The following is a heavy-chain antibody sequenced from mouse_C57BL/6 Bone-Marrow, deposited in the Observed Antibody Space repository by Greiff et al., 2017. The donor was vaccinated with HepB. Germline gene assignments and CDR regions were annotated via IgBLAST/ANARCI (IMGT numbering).Heavy chain of an antibody. CDR3: SRIYYSNYYCYFDV. V-gene: IGHV2-9-1*01. J-gene: IGHJ1*03. CDR2: IWTGGGT. CDR1: GFSLTSYA. D-gene: IGHD2-5*01. Sequence: VQGVESGPGLVAPSQSLSITCTVSGFSLTSYAISWVRQPPGKGLEWLGVIWTGGGTNYNSAIKSRLSISKDNSKSQVFLKMNSLQSDDTARYYGSRIYYSNYYCYFDVGGTGTTVTVSS.